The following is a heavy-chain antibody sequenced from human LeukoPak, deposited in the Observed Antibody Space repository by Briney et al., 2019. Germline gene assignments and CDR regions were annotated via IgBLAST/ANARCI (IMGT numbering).Heavy chain of an antibody. CDR2: ISSSSSHI. J-gene: IGHJ4*02. Sequence: GGSLRLSCAASGLNLSSYTMNWVRQAPGRGLAWVSSISSSSSHIIYADSAKGRFTISRDNAKNSLFLQMNTLRAEDTAVYYCARDPDYGDSSEVPCYWGQGTLVTVSS. D-gene: IGHD4-23*01. CDR1: GLNLSSYT. CDR3: ARDPDYGDSSEVPCY. V-gene: IGHV3-21*01.